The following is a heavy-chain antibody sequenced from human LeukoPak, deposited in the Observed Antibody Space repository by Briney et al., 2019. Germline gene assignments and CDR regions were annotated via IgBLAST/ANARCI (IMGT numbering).Heavy chain of an antibody. CDR1: GGSFSGYY. D-gene: IGHD3-16*01. V-gene: IGHV4-34*01. Sequence: PSETLPLTCAVYGGSFSGYYWSGIRQPPAKELEGIGEINHSGSTNYNPSLNSRVTISVDTSKDQFSLKLSSVTAADTAVYYCARGFPTIMITFDYWGQGTLVTVSS. CDR3: ARGFPTIMITFDY. J-gene: IGHJ4*02. CDR2: INHSGST.